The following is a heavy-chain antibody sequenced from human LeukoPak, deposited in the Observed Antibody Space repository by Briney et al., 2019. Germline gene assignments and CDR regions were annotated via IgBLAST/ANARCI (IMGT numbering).Heavy chain of an antibody. CDR1: EFPFSSYA. J-gene: IGHJ4*02. Sequence: GGSLRLSCAASEFPFSSYAMHWVRQAPGKGLEWVAFIRYDGSNEYYADSVKGRFTISRDNSKNTLYLQMNSLRAEDTAVYYCAKHLALVGATTTYDYWGQGTLVIVSS. CDR2: IRYDGSNE. V-gene: IGHV3-30*02. D-gene: IGHD1-26*01. CDR3: AKHLALVGATTTYDY.